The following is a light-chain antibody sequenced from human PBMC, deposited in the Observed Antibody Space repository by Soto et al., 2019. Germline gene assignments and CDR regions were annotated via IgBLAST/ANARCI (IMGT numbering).Light chain of an antibody. Sequence: IVMTQSPGTLSVSPGERATLSCRASQNIGNKVGWYQQKPGQAPRLLIYGASIRATSIPVRFSGSGSGTEFTLTITSLQSEDSAVYYCQEYNYWHPITFGGGTKVEIK. CDR1: QNIGNK. V-gene: IGKV3-15*01. CDR2: GAS. J-gene: IGKJ4*01. CDR3: QEYNYWHPIT.